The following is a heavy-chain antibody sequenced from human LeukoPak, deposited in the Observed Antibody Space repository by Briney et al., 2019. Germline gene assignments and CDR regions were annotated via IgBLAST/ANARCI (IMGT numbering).Heavy chain of an antibody. CDR3: ARSRSRTPYYVDT. J-gene: IGHJ4*02. CDR2: VFYSGTT. Sequence: SETLSLTCSVSRGSISTYYWSWIRQPPGKGLEWIGFVFYSGTTNSNPSVKSRVSMSVDMSKNHLSLELTSVTAADSAVYYCARSRSRTPYYVDTWGQGTLVTVSS. CDR1: RGSISTYY. D-gene: IGHD6-13*01. V-gene: IGHV4-59*01.